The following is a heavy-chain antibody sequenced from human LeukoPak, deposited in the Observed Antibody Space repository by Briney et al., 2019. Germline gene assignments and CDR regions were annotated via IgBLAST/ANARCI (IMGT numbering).Heavy chain of an antibody. CDR1: GYTFTGYY. Sequence: ASVKVSCKASGYTFTGYYMHWVRQAPGQGLEWMGWINPISGGTNYAQKFQGRVTMTRDTSISTAYMELTRLRSDDTAVYYCARVGKGFPTYYYGSGSGWHYMDVWGKGTTVTISS. D-gene: IGHD3-10*01. CDR2: INPISGGT. V-gene: IGHV1-2*02. CDR3: ARVGKGFPTYYYGSGSGWHYMDV. J-gene: IGHJ6*03.